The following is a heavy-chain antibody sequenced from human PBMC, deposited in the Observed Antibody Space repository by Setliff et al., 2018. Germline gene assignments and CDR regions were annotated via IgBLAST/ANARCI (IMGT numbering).Heavy chain of an antibody. V-gene: IGHV3-33*01. CDR3: ATLSKDLNY. CDR2: IWHDGTNK. Sequence: HPVGSLRLSCAASGLTLINNGFHWVRQAPGKGLEWVAIIWHDGTNKYYADSVKGRFDISRDSSKNTVYLQMNSLTAEDTAMYYCATLSKDLNYWGQGTLVTVSS. D-gene: IGHD3-3*01. J-gene: IGHJ4*02. CDR1: GLTLINNG.